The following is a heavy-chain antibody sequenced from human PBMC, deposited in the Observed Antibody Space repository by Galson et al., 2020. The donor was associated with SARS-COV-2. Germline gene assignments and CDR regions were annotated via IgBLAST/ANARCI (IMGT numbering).Heavy chain of an antibody. CDR2: ISSSSTYI. V-gene: IGHV3-21*01. Sequence: KIGESLKISCAASGFTFSSYSMNWVRQAPGKGLEWVSSISSSSTYIYYADSVKGRFTISRDNAKNSLYLQMNSLRAEDTAVYYCARDRGITATTSGDYWGQGTLVTVCS. CDR1: GFTFSSYS. J-gene: IGHJ4*02. CDR3: ARDRGITATTSGDY. D-gene: IGHD1-7*01.